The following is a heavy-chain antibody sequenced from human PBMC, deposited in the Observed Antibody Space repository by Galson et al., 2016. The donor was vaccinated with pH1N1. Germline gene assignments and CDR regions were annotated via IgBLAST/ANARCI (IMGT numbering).Heavy chain of an antibody. D-gene: IGHD3-10*01. V-gene: IGHV2-5*08. J-gene: IGHJ4*02. CDR3: VRRRFGTTDY. Sequence: PALVKPTQTLTLTCTLSGFSLSSGMGVNWIRQTPGKALEWHALIYWDGERQYSPSLKNRLTIISYTSKNQVVLVMTEMDPVDTGTYFCVRRRFGTTDYWGQGTQFIVSS. CDR2: IYWDGER. CDR1: GFSLSSGMG.